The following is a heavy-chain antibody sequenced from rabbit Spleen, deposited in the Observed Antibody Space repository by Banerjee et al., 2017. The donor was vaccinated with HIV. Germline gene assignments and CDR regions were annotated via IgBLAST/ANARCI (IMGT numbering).Heavy chain of an antibody. CDR2: IYTGSSGTT. Sequence: QQQLEESGGGLVKPGGTLTLTCTASGFSFSSSYWICWVRQAPGKGLELIACIYTGSSGTTYYASWAKGRFTISKTSSTTVTLQMTSLTAADTATYFCAKFWGLWGPGTLVTVS. D-gene: IGHD3-1*01. CDR3: AKFWGL. V-gene: IGHV1S45*01. CDR1: GFSFSSSYW. J-gene: IGHJ4*01.